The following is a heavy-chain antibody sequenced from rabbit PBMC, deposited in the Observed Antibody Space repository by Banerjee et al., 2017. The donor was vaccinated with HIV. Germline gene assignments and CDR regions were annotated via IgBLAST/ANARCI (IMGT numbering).Heavy chain of an antibody. Sequence: QEQLEESGGGLVQPEGSLTLTCTASGFSFSNSYYMCWVRQAPGKGLEWIGCIWSGSNGNTYYANWVNGRFSISRENAQNTVFLQMTSLTAADTATYFCARDGAGGSYFALWGPGTLVTVS. CDR1: GFSFSNSYY. D-gene: IGHD8-1*01. J-gene: IGHJ4*01. CDR3: ARDGAGGSYFAL. CDR2: IWSGSNGNT. V-gene: IGHV1S45*01.